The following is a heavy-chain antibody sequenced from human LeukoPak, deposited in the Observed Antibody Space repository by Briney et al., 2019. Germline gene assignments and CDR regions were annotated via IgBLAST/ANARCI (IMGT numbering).Heavy chain of an antibody. D-gene: IGHD3-16*01. CDR1: GFSFSDYD. CDR3: GRAFPPLRTSSAGDL. V-gene: IGHV3-21*01. Sequence: GGSPRLSCSASGFSFSDYDMNWVRQAPGKGLEWVSSISGRSSHIYYGDSVKGRFAISRDNAKNSLYLQMNSLGAEDTAVYYCGRAFPPLRTSSAGDLWGQGILVTVSS. J-gene: IGHJ4*02. CDR2: ISGRSSHI.